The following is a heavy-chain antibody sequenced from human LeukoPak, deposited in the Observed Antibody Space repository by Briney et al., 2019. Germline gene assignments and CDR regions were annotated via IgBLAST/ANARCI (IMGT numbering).Heavy chain of an antibody. J-gene: IGHJ5*02. Sequence: SETLSLTCTVSVGSISRGDSYWTWIRQHPGKGLEWIAFIYYSGSSYYNPSLKSRVSISVDTSKNQFSLRLTSVTAADTAVYFCARGSARGLYRFDPWGQGTLVTVSS. CDR3: ARGSARGLYRFDP. CDR2: IYYSGSS. CDR1: VGSISRGDSY. D-gene: IGHD2-2*02. V-gene: IGHV4-31*03.